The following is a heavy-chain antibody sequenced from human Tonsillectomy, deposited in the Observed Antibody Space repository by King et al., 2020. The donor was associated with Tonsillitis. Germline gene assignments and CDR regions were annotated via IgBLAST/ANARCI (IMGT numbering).Heavy chain of an antibody. D-gene: IGHD3-16*02. Sequence: QLVQSGAEVKKPGASVKVSCKASGYTFTDYHMHWVRQAPGQGLEWMGWIDPNTGGTNYAQEFQARVTMTRDTSITTAYMELSSLRSDDTAMYYCARGGCIGSTCYRGYGMDVWGQGTTVTVSS. CDR3: ARGGCIGSTCYRGYGMDV. V-gene: IGHV1-2*02. CDR2: IDPNTGGT. J-gene: IGHJ6*02. CDR1: GYTFTDYH.